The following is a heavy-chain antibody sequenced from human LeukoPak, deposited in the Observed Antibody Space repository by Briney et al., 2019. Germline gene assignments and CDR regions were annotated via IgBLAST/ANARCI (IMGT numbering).Heavy chain of an antibody. CDR2: MYYTGST. CDR3: ARHVGYYDTTGNFRDY. V-gene: IGHV4-39*01. J-gene: IGHJ4*02. D-gene: IGHD3-22*01. Sequence: SETLSLTCTVSGGSVSSSSYYWGWIRQPPGKGLEWIGSMYYTGSTYYNPSLKSRVTISVDTSKNQFSPKLSSVIAADTAVYYCARHVGYYDTTGNFRDYWGQGTLVTVSS. CDR1: GGSVSSSSYY.